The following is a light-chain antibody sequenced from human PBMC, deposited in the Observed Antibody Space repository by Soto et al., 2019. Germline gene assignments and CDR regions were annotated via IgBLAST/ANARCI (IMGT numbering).Light chain of an antibody. CDR3: QHYNSWPRTWT. CDR2: GAS. Sequence: ETVLTESPGTLSLSPGERVTLSCRTGQSVSINLAWYQQKPGQAPRLLIYGASTRATGIPARFSGSGSGTEFTLTISSLQSEDFAVYHCQHYNSWPRTWTFGQGTTVDIK. CDR1: QSVSIN. V-gene: IGKV3-15*01. J-gene: IGKJ1*01.